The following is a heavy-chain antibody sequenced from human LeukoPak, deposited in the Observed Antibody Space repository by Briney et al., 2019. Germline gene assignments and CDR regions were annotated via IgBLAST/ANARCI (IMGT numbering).Heavy chain of an antibody. V-gene: IGHV3-30*01. D-gene: IGHD6-25*01. CDR3: ARDPVSGGYYYYYMDV. CDR1: GFTFSSYA. Sequence: PGRSLRLSCAASGFTFSSYAMHWVRQAPGKGLEWVADISYDGSNKYYADSVKGRFTISRDNYKNMLYLQMKSLRAEDTAVDYCARDPVSGGYYYYYMDVWGKGTTVTVSS. CDR2: ISYDGSNK. J-gene: IGHJ6*03.